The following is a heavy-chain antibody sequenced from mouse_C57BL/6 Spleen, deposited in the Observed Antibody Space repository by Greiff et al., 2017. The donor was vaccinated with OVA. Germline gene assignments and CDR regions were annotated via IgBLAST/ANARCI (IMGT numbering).Heavy chain of an antibody. CDR1: GYSFTSYY. CDR2: IYPGSGNT. Sequence: QVQLQQSGPELVKPGASVKISCKASGYSFTSYYIHWVKQRPGQGLEWIGWIYPGSGNTKYNETFKGKATLTAYTSSSTAYMQLSSLTSDDSAVYYCARGAYYSNYDAMDYWGQGTSVTVSS. V-gene: IGHV1-66*01. J-gene: IGHJ4*01. D-gene: IGHD2-5*01. CDR3: ARGAYYSNYDAMDY.